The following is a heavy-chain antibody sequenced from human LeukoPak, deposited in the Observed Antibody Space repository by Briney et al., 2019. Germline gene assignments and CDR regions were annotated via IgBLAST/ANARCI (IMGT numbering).Heavy chain of an antibody. D-gene: IGHD4-17*01. J-gene: IGHJ4*02. CDR3: TRGGLGTVTTPIPY. Sequence: TSETLSLTCAVYGGSFSGYYWSWIRQPPGKGLEWIGYIYYSGRTYYNPSLKSRVTISVDTSKNQFSLKLSAVTAADTAVYYCTRGGLGTVTTPIPYWGQGTLVTVSS. CDR2: IYYSGRT. CDR1: GGSFSGYY. V-gene: IGHV4-30-4*08.